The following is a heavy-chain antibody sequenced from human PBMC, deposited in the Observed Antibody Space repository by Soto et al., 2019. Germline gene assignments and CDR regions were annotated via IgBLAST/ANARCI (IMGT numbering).Heavy chain of an antibody. CDR2: IWYDGSNK. J-gene: IGHJ4*02. D-gene: IGHD6-19*01. V-gene: IGHV3-33*01. CDR1: GFTFSSYG. Sequence: GGSLRLSCAASGFTFSSYGMHWVRQAPGKGLEWGAVIWYDGSNKSYAASVKGRFTISRDNSKTTLYLQMNSLRAEDTAVYYCARDWRAGYSSGGDYWGQGTLVTVSS. CDR3: ARDWRAGYSSGGDY.